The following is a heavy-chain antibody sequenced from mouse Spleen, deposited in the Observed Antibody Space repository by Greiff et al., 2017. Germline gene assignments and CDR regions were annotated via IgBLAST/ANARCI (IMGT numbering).Heavy chain of an antibody. J-gene: IGHJ1*01. V-gene: IGHV5-17*01. D-gene: IGHD4-1*01. CDR2: ISSGSSTI. CDR1: GFTFSDYG. CDR3: ARLTGTSWYFDV. Sequence: EVKLMESGGGLVKPGGSLKLSCAASGFTFSDYGMHWVRQAPEKGLELVAYISSGSSTIYYADTVKGRFTISRDNAKNTLFLQMTSLRSEDTAMYYCARLTGTSWYFDVWGAGTTVTVSS.